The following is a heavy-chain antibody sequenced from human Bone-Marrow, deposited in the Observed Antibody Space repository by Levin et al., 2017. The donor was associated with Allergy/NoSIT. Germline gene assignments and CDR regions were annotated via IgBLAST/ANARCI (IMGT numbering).Heavy chain of an antibody. CDR2: ISYDGSNK. Sequence: GESLKISCAASGFTFSSYGMHWVRQAPGKGLEWVAVISYDGSNKYYADSVKGRFTISRDNSKNTLYLQMNSLRAEDTAVYYCANEVPAAAPSGYYYGMDVWGQGTTVTVSS. CDR1: GFTFSSYG. J-gene: IGHJ6*02. D-gene: IGHD2-2*01. CDR3: ANEVPAAAPSGYYYGMDV. V-gene: IGHV3-30*18.